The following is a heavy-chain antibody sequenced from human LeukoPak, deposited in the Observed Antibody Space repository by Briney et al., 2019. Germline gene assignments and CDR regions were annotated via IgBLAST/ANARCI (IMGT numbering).Heavy chain of an antibody. Sequence: TLSLTCTVSGGSTSSYYWSWIRQPAGKGLEWIGRIHTSGSTNYSPSLKSRVTRSVDTSNNQFSLELSSVTAADTAVYYCARQNIYCSRTSCYEVDWFDPWGQGTLVTVSS. J-gene: IGHJ5*02. CDR2: IHTSGST. CDR1: GGSTSSYY. CDR3: ARQNIYCSRTSCYEVDWFDP. V-gene: IGHV4-4*07. D-gene: IGHD2-2*01.